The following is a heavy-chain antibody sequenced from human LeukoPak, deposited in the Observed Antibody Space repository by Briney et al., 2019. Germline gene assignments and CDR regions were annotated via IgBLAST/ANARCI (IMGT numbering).Heavy chain of an antibody. Sequence: PGGSLRLSCVASGFTFSSYWMSWVRQAPGKGLEWVANIKQDGSEKNYVDSVKGRFTISRDNAKNSLFLQMNSLRPEDTAVYYCARDSGRVNYWGQGTLVTVSS. V-gene: IGHV3-7*01. CDR1: GFTFSSYW. CDR3: ARDSGRVNY. D-gene: IGHD6-19*01. CDR2: IKQDGSEK. J-gene: IGHJ4*02.